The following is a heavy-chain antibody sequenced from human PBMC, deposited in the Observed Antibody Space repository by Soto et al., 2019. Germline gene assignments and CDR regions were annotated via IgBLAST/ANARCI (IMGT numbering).Heavy chain of an antibody. CDR1: GGSISSYY. D-gene: IGHD5-12*01. Sequence: PSETLSLTCTVSGGSISSYYWSWIRQPPGKGLEWIGYIYYSGSTNYNPSLKSRVTISVDTSKNQFSLKLSSVTAADTAVYYCARVGRLAEYSGYGYFDYWGQGTLVTVSS. CDR2: IYYSGST. V-gene: IGHV4-59*01. J-gene: IGHJ4*02. CDR3: ARVGRLAEYSGYGYFDY.